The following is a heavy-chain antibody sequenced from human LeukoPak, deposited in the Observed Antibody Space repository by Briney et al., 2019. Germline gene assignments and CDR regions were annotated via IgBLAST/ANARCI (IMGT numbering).Heavy chain of an antibody. CDR1: GDSISSGTYY. CDR3: ARALGELWFGESAIYGMDV. Sequence: SQTLSLTCTVSGDSISSGTYYWSWIRQPAGKGLEWIGRIYTSGTTNHNSSLKSRVTTSVDTSKNQFSLSLRSVTAADTAVYYCARALGELWFGESAIYGMDVWGQGTTVTVSS. D-gene: IGHD3-10*01. CDR2: IYTSGTT. J-gene: IGHJ6*02. V-gene: IGHV4-61*02.